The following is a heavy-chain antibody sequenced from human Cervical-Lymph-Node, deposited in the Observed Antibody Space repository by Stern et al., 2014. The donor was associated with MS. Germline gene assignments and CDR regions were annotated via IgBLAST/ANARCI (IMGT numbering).Heavy chain of an antibody. D-gene: IGHD6-13*01. CDR1: GFTFSSYA. CDR3: ASSPVQQLRTYLDY. CDR2: IAYDGSNK. Sequence: QVQLVQSGGGVVQPGRSLRLSCAASGFTFSSYAMHWVRQAPGKGLEWVAVIAYDGSNKYYADSVKGRFTISRDNSKNTLYLQMNSLRAEDTAVYYCASSPVQQLRTYLDYWGQGTLVTVSS. V-gene: IGHV3-30*04. J-gene: IGHJ4*02.